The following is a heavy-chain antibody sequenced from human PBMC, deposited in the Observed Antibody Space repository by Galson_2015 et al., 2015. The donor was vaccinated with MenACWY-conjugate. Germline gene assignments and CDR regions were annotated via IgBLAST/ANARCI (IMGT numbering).Heavy chain of an antibody. Sequence: SLRLSCAASGFTFSSFAMAWVRQAPGNGLEWVATMSFDGKKTYYADSVTGRFTVSRDNSNNTLHLQMNSLGVDDTAVYYCARDPGKVGAAYCDHWGQGTLVSVSS. J-gene: IGHJ4*02. CDR3: ARDPGKVGAAYCDH. CDR2: MSFDGKKT. V-gene: IGHV3-30*04. D-gene: IGHD2-15*01. CDR1: GFTFSSFA.